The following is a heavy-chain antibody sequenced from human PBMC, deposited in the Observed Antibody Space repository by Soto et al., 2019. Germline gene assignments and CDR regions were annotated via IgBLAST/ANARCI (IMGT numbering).Heavy chain of an antibody. V-gene: IGHV4-39*01. CDR3: ARQTYCSSTSCYLRFWFDP. CDR1: GGSISSYY. D-gene: IGHD2-2*01. CDR2: IYYSGST. J-gene: IGHJ5*02. Sequence: SETLSLTCTVSGGSISSYYWGWIRQPPGKGLEWIGSIYYSGSTYYNPSLKSRVTISVDTSKNQFSLKLGSVTAADTAVYYCARQTYCSSTSCYLRFWFDPWGQGTLVTVSS.